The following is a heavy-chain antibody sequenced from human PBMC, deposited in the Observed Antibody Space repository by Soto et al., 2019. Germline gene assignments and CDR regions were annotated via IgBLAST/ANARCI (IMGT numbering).Heavy chain of an antibody. CDR2: IHYSGATSFFP. CDR1: GGSMRNYF. Sequence: PSETLSLTCTVSGGSMRNYFCTWIRQPPGKGLEWIGYIHYSGATSFFPSYNPSLRGRVTISEDTSKNQFSLKLLSVTTADTAVYFCAAGEASSRNLAPYYLDFWGQGTLVTVSS. J-gene: IGHJ4*02. V-gene: IGHV4-59*01. D-gene: IGHD6-13*01. CDR3: AAGEASSRNLAPYYLDF.